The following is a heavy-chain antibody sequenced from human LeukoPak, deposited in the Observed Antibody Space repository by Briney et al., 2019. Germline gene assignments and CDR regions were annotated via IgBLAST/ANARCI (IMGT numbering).Heavy chain of an antibody. Sequence: PGGSLTLSSAASGFTFDDYAMHWVRQAPGKGLEWVSGISWNSGSIGYADSVKGRFTISRDNAKNSLYLQMNSLRAEDTAVYYCAKANYDSSGHFDYWGQGTLVTVSS. CDR3: AKANYDSSGHFDY. J-gene: IGHJ4*02. CDR1: GFTFDDYA. V-gene: IGHV3-9*01. CDR2: ISWNSGSI. D-gene: IGHD3-22*01.